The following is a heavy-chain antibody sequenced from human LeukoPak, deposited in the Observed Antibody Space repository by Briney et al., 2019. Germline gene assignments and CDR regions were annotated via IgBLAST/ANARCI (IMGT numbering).Heavy chain of an antibody. CDR3: ARVARDRIAVAGGYFDY. CDR1: GDSVSSNSAA. V-gene: IGHV6-1*01. Sequence: SQTLSLTCAISGDSVSSNSAAWNWLRQSPSRGLEWLGRTYYRSKWYNDYAVSVKSRITINPDTSKNQFSLQLNSVTPEDTAVYYCARVARDRIAVAGGYFDYWGQGTLVTVSS. J-gene: IGHJ4*02. CDR2: TYYRSKWYN. D-gene: IGHD6-19*01.